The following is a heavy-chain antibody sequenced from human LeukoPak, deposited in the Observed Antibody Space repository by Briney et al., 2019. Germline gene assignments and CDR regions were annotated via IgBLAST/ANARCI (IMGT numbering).Heavy chain of an antibody. CDR2: ISGSGGST. CDR1: GFTFSSYA. Sequence: GGSLRLSCAASGFTFSSYAMSWVRQAPGKGLEWVSAISGSGGSTHYADSVKGRFTISRDNSKNTLYLQMNSLRAEDTAVYYCAKFGSGSAYYYYGMDVWGKGTTVTVSS. V-gene: IGHV3-23*01. J-gene: IGHJ6*04. CDR3: AKFGSGSAYYYYGMDV. D-gene: IGHD3-10*01.